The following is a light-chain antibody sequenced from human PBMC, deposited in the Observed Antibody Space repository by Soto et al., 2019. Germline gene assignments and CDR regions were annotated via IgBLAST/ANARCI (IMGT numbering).Light chain of an antibody. CDR3: QQYDRYPRT. J-gene: IGKJ1*01. Sequence: DIQMTQFPSSESASVGDRVSITCRASQGISTWLAWYQQKPERAPKSLIYGASRLQSGVPPRFSGSGSETDFTLTISGLQPEDFATYYCQQYDRYPRTFGQGTKVEIK. CDR1: QGISTW. V-gene: IGKV1D-16*01. CDR2: GAS.